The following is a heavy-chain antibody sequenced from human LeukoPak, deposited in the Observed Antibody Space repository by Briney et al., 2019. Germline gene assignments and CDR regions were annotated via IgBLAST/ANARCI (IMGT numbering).Heavy chain of an antibody. CDR3: ARDGLTGYSL. D-gene: IGHD3-9*01. Sequence: GGSLRLSCAASGFTVSSNYMSWVRQAPGKGLERVSVIYIGGSTYYADSVKGRFTISIDNSKNTLYLKMNSLRAEDTAVYYCARDGLTGYSLWGQGTLVTVSS. CDR2: IYIGGST. V-gene: IGHV3-66*01. J-gene: IGHJ4*02. CDR1: GFTVSSNY.